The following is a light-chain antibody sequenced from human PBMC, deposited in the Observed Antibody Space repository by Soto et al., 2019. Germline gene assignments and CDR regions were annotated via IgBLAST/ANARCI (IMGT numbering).Light chain of an antibody. V-gene: IGKV3-20*01. Sequence: EIVLTQSPGTLSLSPGERAILSCRASQSINNRYLAWYQQMPGRAPRLLIHGASSRAAGIPDRFSGSGSGTDFTLTINRLEPEDFAVYYCHHYDNSPPFPFGPGTTVVI. CDR2: GAS. CDR3: HHYDNSPPFP. CDR1: QSINNRY. J-gene: IGKJ3*01.